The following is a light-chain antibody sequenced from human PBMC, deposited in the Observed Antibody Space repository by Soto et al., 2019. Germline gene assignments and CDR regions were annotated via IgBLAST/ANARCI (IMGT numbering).Light chain of an antibody. Sequence: DMGISQSPLSLPVTPGEPASISCRYSQRLLHSNGYNYLDWYLQKPGQSPQLLIYLGSNRASGVPDRFSGSGSGTDFTLKISRVEAEDVGVYYCMQALQTPWTFGQGTKVDIK. CDR3: MQALQTPWT. CDR1: QRLLHSNGYNY. CDR2: LGS. V-gene: IGKV2-28*01. J-gene: IGKJ1*01.